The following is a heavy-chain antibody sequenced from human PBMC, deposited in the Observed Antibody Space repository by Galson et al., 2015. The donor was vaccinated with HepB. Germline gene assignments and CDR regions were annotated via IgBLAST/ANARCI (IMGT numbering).Heavy chain of an antibody. V-gene: IGHV3-30*18. CDR1: GFTFSSYG. J-gene: IGHJ6*02. CDR3: AKDPTSFFVVPAARFYGYYYGMDV. Sequence: SLRLSCAASGFTFSSYGMHWVRQAPGKGLEWVAVISYDGSNKYYADSVKGRFTISRDNSKNTLYLQMNSLRAEDTAVYYCAKDPTSFFVVPAARFYGYYYGMDVWGQGTTVTVSS. D-gene: IGHD2-2*01. CDR2: ISYDGSNK.